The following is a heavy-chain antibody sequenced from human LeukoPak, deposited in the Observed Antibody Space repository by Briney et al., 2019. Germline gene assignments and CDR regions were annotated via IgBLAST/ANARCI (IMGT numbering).Heavy chain of an antibody. CDR2: INPNSGGT. CDR1: GYTFTGYY. J-gene: IGHJ4*02. V-gene: IGHV1-2*06. D-gene: IGHD6-13*01. Sequence: GASVKVSCTASGYTFTGYYMHWVRQAPGQGLEWMGRINPNSGGTNYAQKFQGRVTMTRDTSISTAYMELSRLRSDDTAAYYCARKAAAAPEVDYWGQGTLVTVSS. CDR3: ARKAAAAPEVDY.